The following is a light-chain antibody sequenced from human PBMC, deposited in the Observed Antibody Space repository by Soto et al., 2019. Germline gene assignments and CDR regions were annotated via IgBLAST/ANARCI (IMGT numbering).Light chain of an antibody. Sequence: EIVLTQSPGTLSLSPVERATLPCRASQSISSSYLAWYQQKPGQAPRLLLYGASSRATGIPDRFSGSGSGTDFSLTISRLEPEDFAVYYCQQYDSSPWTFGQGTKVEIK. CDR3: QQYDSSPWT. J-gene: IGKJ1*01. CDR2: GAS. V-gene: IGKV3-20*01. CDR1: QSISSSY.